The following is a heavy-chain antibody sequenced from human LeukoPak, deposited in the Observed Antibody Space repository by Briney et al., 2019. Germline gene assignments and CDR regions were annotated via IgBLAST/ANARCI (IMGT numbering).Heavy chain of an antibody. Sequence: ASVKVSCKASGYTFTSYDINWVRHATGQGLEWMGWMNPNSGNAGYAQKFQGRVTMTRNTSISTAYMELSSLRSEDTAVYYCVPYYYDSSGYYYRFDPWGQGTLVTVSS. CDR2: MNPNSGNA. D-gene: IGHD3-22*01. CDR3: VPYYYDSSGYYYRFDP. J-gene: IGHJ5*02. CDR1: GYTFTSYD. V-gene: IGHV1-8*01.